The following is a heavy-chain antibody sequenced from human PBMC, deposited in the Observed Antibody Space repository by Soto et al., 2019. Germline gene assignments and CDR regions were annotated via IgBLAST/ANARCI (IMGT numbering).Heavy chain of an antibody. D-gene: IGHD6-19*01. V-gene: IGHV3-23*01. CDR2: ISGNGGTT. CDR1: GFIFSSYA. J-gene: IGHJ3*02. CDR3: AKRFAYSSGLDGFDI. Sequence: GGSLRLSCAASGFIFSSYAMTWVRQGPGKGLEWVSGISGNGGTTYYADSVKGRFIISRDNSKNTLFLQMNSLRAEDSAIYYCAKRFAYSSGLDGFDIWGQGTMVTVSS.